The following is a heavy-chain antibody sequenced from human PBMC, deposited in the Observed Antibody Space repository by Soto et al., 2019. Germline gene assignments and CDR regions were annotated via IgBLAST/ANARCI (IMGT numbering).Heavy chain of an antibody. CDR2: INAGNGNT. D-gene: IGHD2-8*01. CDR1: GYTFTSYA. J-gene: IGHJ5*02. CDR3: TRARTRPWGYAIYWFDP. V-gene: IGHV1-3*01. Sequence: GASVKVSCKASGYTFTSYAMHWVRQAPGQRLEWMGWINAGNGNTKYSQKFQGRVTITRDTSASTAYMELSSLRSEDTAVYYCTRARTRPWGYAIYWFDPWGQGTLVTVSS.